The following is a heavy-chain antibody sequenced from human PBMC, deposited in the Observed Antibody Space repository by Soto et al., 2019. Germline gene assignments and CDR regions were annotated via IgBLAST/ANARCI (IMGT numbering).Heavy chain of an antibody. D-gene: IGHD3-16*01. Sequence: SETLSLTCAVSGGSISSGGYSWSWIRQPPGKGLEWIGYIYYSGSTNYNPSLKSRVTISVDTSKNQFSLKLSSVTAADTAVYYCARDLGASTTTPSFDYWGQGTLVTVSS. V-gene: IGHV4-61*08. J-gene: IGHJ4*02. CDR2: IYYSGST. CDR1: GGSISSGGYS. CDR3: ARDLGASTTTPSFDY.